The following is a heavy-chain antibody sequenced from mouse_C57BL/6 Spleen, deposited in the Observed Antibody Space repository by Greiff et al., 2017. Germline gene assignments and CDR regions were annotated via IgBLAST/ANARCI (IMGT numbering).Heavy chain of an antibody. D-gene: IGHD2-5*01. J-gene: IGHJ4*01. Sequence: EVQRVESGGGLVKPGGSLKLSCAASGFTFSSYAMSWVRQTPEKRLEWVATISDGGSYTYYPDNVKGRFTISRDNAKNNLYLQMSHLKSEDTAMYYGARDPHCYSNYAMDYWGQGTSVTVSS. CDR3: ARDPHCYSNYAMDY. CDR2: ISDGGSYT. CDR1: GFTFSSYA. V-gene: IGHV5-4*01.